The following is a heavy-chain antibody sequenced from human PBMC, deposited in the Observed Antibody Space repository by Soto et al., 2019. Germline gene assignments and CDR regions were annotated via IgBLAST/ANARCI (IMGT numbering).Heavy chain of an antibody. Sequence: GESLKISCKGSGYSFTSYWISWVRQMPGKGLEWMGRIDPSDSYTNYSPSFQGHVTISADKSISTAYLQWSSLKASDTAMYYCARLNYYDSSGYYYYYGMDVWGQGTTVTVSS. J-gene: IGHJ6*02. CDR3: ARLNYYDSSGYYYYYGMDV. V-gene: IGHV5-10-1*01. D-gene: IGHD3-22*01. CDR2: IDPSDSYT. CDR1: GYSFTSYW.